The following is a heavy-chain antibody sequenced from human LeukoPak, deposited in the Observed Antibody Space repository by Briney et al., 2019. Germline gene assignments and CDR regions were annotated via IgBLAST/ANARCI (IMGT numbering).Heavy chain of an antibody. CDR3: ARVSNYGDYFDY. Sequence: ASVKVSCKASGGTFSSYAISWVRQAPGQGLEWMGGIIPIFGTANYAQKFQGRVTITADESTSTAYMELSSLRSEDTAVYYCARVSNYGDYFDYWGQGTLVTVSS. CDR1: GGTFSSYA. V-gene: IGHV1-69*13. J-gene: IGHJ4*02. CDR2: IIPIFGTA. D-gene: IGHD4-17*01.